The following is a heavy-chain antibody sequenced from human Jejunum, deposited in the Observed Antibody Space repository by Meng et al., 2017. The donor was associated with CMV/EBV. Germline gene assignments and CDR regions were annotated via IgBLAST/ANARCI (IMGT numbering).Heavy chain of an antibody. CDR1: GDSISSGDYY. Sequence: VSGDSISSGDYYWRWIRQPPGKGLEWIGYIYESGSTSYNPSLESRVTISVDTSKNQFSLKVMSVTAADTAVYYCAREGTNSYYFDYWGQGTLVTVSS. CDR3: AREGTNSYYFDY. CDR2: IYESGST. D-gene: IGHD1-14*01. V-gene: IGHV4-30-4*01. J-gene: IGHJ4*02.